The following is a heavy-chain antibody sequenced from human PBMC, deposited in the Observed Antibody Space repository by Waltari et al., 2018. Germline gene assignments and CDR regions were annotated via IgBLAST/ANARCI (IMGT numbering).Heavy chain of an antibody. CDR3: VQGGFYYVD. Sequence: EAQVVESGGGLVQHGGSLRLSCAASGFIFSSYWMSWVRQAPGKGLEWVANINEDGSEKHYVDSVKGRFTISRDNAKNSLYLQMNSLRAEDTAVYYCVQGGFYYVDWGQGTLVTVSS. CDR1: GFIFSSYW. J-gene: IGHJ4*02. V-gene: IGHV3-7*01. CDR2: INEDGSEK. D-gene: IGHD3-10*02.